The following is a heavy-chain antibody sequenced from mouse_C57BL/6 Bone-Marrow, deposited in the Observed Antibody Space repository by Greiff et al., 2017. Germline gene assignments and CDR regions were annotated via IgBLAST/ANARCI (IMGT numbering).Heavy chain of an antibody. Sequence: QVQLQQPGAELVKPGASVKLSCKASGYTFTSYWMHWVKQRPGQGLEWIGMIHPNSGSTNYNEKLKSKATLTVDKSSSTAYMQLSSLTSEDSAVYYCARSRYSNGDYWGQGTTLTVSS. V-gene: IGHV1-64*01. CDR2: IHPNSGST. D-gene: IGHD2-5*01. J-gene: IGHJ2*01. CDR3: ARSRYSNGDY. CDR1: GYTFTSYW.